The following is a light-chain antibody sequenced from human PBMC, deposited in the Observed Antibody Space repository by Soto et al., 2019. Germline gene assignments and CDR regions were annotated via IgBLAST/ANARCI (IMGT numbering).Light chain of an antibody. Sequence: QSALTQPASVSGSPGQSITISCTGTITDIGAYNYVSWYQQHPGKAPKLLIYGVSSRPSGVSNRFSGSKSGNAAYLTISGLQADDEAEYYCSSNTSSITPYVFGTGTKLTVL. J-gene: IGLJ1*01. CDR2: GVS. V-gene: IGLV2-14*01. CDR3: SSNTSSITPYV. CDR1: ITDIGAYNY.